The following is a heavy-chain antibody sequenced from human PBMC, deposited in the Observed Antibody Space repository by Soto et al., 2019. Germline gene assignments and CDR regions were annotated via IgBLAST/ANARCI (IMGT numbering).Heavy chain of an antibody. V-gene: IGHV3-9*01. CDR3: VGGSWFD. Sequence: EVQFVESGGDMVQPGRSLKLSCVGSGYSFEDYSMHWVRQAPGKGLEWVSGISWNGNFTGYADSVKGRFTISRDNAKNSLFLQMRSLSLEDTALYYCVGGSWFDWGQGTLVTGSS. J-gene: IGHJ4*02. CDR2: ISWNGNFT. CDR1: GYSFEDYS. D-gene: IGHD2-15*01.